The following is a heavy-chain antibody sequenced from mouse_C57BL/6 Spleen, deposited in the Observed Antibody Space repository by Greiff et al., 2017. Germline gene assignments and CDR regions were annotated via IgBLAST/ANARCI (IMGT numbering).Heavy chain of an antibody. V-gene: IGHV1-54*01. CDR3: ARSVAY. Sequence: VQLQQSGAELVRPGTSVKVSCKASGYAFTNYLIEWVKQRPGQGLEWIGVINPGSGGTNYNEKFKGNATLTADKSSSTAYMQLSSLPSEDSAVYFCARSVAYWGQGTLVTVSA. J-gene: IGHJ3*01. CDR2: INPGSGGT. CDR1: GYAFTNYL.